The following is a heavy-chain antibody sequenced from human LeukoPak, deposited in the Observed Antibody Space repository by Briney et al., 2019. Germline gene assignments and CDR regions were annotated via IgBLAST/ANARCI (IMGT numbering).Heavy chain of an antibody. Sequence: ASVTVSCKASGYTFTSYGISWVRQAPGQGLEWMGWISAYNGNTNYAQKLQGRVTMTTDTSTSTAYMELRSLRSDDTAVYYCAGVRLHYYDSSGYYLDYWGQGTLVTVSS. V-gene: IGHV1-18*01. CDR1: GYTFTSYG. CDR2: ISAYNGNT. CDR3: AGVRLHYYDSSGYYLDY. D-gene: IGHD3-22*01. J-gene: IGHJ4*02.